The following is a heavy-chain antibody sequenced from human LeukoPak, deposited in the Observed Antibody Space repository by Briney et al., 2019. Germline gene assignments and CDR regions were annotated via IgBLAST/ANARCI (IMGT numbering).Heavy chain of an antibody. V-gene: IGHV4-39*01. D-gene: IGHD1-26*01. CDR2: IYYSGST. Sequence: PSETLSLTCTVSGGSISSSSYYWGWIRQPPGKGLEWIGTIYYSGSTYYNPSLKSRVTISVDTSKNQYSLKLSSVTAADTAVYYCARQGSGNYLSPVNYWGQGTLVTVSS. CDR3: ARQGSGNYLSPVNY. J-gene: IGHJ4*02. CDR1: GGSISSSSYY.